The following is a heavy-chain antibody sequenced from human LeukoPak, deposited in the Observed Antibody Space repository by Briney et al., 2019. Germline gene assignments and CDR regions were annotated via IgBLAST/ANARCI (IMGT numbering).Heavy chain of an antibody. CDR2: INHSGST. CDR3: ARHWGSSSLYFDY. CDR1: GGSFSGYY. D-gene: IGHD6-13*01. J-gene: IGHJ4*02. V-gene: IGHV4-34*01. Sequence: SETLSLTCAVYGGSFSGYYWSWIRQPPGKGLEWIGEINHSGSTNYNPSLKSRVTISVDTSKNQFSLKLSSVTAADTAVYYCARHWGSSSLYFDYWGQGTLVTVSS.